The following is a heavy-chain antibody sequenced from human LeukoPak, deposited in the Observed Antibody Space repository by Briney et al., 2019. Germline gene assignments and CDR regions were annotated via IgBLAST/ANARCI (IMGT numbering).Heavy chain of an antibody. CDR1: ASTFSSYE. CDR3: ARGWGE. J-gene: IGHJ4*02. V-gene: IGHV3-48*03. CDR2: ISSSGSAK. D-gene: IGHD3-10*01. Sequence: KPGGSLRLSCAASASTFSSYEMNWVRQGPGKGLEWVSYISSSGSAKYYADSVKGRFTISRDNAKKSLYLQMNILRAEDTAVYYCARGWGEGGQGTLVTVSS.